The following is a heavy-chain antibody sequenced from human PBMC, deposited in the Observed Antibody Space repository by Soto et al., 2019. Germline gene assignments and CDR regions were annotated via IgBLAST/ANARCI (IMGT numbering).Heavy chain of an antibody. J-gene: IGHJ6*02. CDR1: GGTFSTYT. V-gene: IGHV1-69*12. CDR2: IIPIFRTA. D-gene: IGHD2-2*01. Sequence: QVQLVQSGAEVKKPGSSVKVSCKASGGTFSTYTVSWVRQAPGQGLEWMGGIIPIFRTANYAQKFQGRVTVTADESTSTAYMELSSLRSEDTAVYYCARRYCIRTSCHYYGMDVWGQGTTVTVSS. CDR3: ARRYCIRTSCHYYGMDV.